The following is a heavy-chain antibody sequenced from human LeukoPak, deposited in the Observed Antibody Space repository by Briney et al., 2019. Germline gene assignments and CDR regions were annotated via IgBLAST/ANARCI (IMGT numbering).Heavy chain of an antibody. CDR3: ARIPFAGRYYFDY. J-gene: IGHJ4*02. Sequence: GESLKISCVGSGYSFFNYWIGWVRQMPGKGLEWMGIIYPGDSATRYSPSFQGQVTISADKSISTAYLQWSSLKASDTAMYYCARIPFAGRYYFDYWGQGTLVTVSS. V-gene: IGHV5-51*01. D-gene: IGHD6-13*01. CDR2: IYPGDSAT. CDR1: GYSFFNYW.